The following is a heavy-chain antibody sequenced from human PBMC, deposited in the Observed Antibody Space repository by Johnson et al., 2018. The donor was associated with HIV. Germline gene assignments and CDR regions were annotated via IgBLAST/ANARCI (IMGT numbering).Heavy chain of an antibody. Sequence: QVQLVESGGGVVQPGRSLRLSCAASGFTFSSYAMHWVRQAPGKGLEWVAVISYGGNKQYYVDSVEGRFTISRDNSKDTLYLQMNNLTIEDTAVYSCARDFGLGDLSYETVDAFDFWGPGTMVTVSS. CDR1: GFTFSSYA. CDR3: ARDFGLGDLSYETVDAFDF. J-gene: IGHJ3*01. V-gene: IGHV3-30-3*01. CDR2: ISYGGNKQ. D-gene: IGHD3-16*02.